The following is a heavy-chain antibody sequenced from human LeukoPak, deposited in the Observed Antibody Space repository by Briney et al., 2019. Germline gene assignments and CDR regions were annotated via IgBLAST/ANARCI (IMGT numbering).Heavy chain of an antibody. Sequence: SETLSLTCTVSGASMRRYYWTWIRQPAGKGLEWIGRIYSSGSTNYNPSLKSRVTMSVDTSKNQFSLKLSSVTAADTAVYYCARDVTNSGYDSGDYWGQGTLVTVSS. J-gene: IGHJ4*02. D-gene: IGHD5-12*01. CDR1: GASMRRYY. CDR2: IYSSGST. V-gene: IGHV4-4*07. CDR3: ARDVTNSGYDSGDY.